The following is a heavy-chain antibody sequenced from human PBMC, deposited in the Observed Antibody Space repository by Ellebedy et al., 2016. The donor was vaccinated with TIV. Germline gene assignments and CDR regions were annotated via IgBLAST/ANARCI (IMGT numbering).Heavy chain of an antibody. D-gene: IGHD2-15*01. CDR1: GFTFSSYG. J-gene: IGHJ4*02. Sequence: GGSLRLXCAASGFTFSSYGMHWVRQAPGKGLEWVAVIWYDGSNKYYADSVKGRFTISRDNSKNTLYLQMNSLRDEDTAVYYCARDRGGGSCTDWGQGTLVTVSS. CDR3: ARDRGGGSCTD. CDR2: IWYDGSNK. V-gene: IGHV3-33*01.